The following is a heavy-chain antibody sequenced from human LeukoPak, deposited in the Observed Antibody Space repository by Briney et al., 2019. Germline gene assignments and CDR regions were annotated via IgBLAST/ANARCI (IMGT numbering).Heavy chain of an antibody. J-gene: IGHJ4*02. V-gene: IGHV4-59*08. D-gene: IGHD5-18*01. CDR1: GGSISSYD. Sequence: SETLSLTCTVSGGSISSYDWSWIRQPPGKGLEWIGYIYYSGSTNYNPSLKSRVTISVDTSKTQFSLKLSSVTAADTAVYYCARQGYSYGYSDYWGQGTLVTVSS. CDR3: ARQGYSYGYSDY. CDR2: IYYSGST.